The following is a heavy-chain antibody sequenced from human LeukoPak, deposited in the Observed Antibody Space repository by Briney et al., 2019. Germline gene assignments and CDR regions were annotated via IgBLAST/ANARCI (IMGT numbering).Heavy chain of an antibody. CDR1: GFTFSSYS. CDR2: ISSSSSYI. J-gene: IGHJ4*02. CDR3: ARDRYGSSHLPYDY. Sequence: GGSLRLSCAASGFTFSSYSMNWVRQAPGKGLEWVSSISSSSSYIYYADSVKGRLTISRDNAKNSLYLQMNSLRAEDTAVYYCARDRYGSSHLPYDYWGQGTLVTVSS. D-gene: IGHD6-13*01. V-gene: IGHV3-21*01.